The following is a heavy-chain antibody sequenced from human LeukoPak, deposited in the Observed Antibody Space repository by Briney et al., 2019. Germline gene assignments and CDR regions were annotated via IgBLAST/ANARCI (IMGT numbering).Heavy chain of an antibody. J-gene: IGHJ4*02. CDR2: INSDGRST. D-gene: IGHD5-12*01. CDR3: ARASDIVATILFDF. Sequence: GGSLRLSCPASGFTFSDYWMHWVRHAPGKGLVWVSRINSDGRSTSYADSVKGRFTISRDNAKNTLYLQMNSLRAEDTALYYCARASDIVATILFDFWGQGTLVTVSS. CDR1: GFTFSDYW. V-gene: IGHV3-74*01.